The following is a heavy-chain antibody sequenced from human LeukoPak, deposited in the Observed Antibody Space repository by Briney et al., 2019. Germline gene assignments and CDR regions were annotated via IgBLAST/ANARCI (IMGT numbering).Heavy chain of an antibody. D-gene: IGHD1-1*01. CDR1: GYTFTSYY. CDR3: ARAWNVGLRASLLHWSDP. J-gene: IGHJ5*02. Sequence: ASVKVSCKASGYTFTSYYMHWVRQAPGQGLEWMGIINPSCGSTSYAQKFQGRVTMTRDTSTSTVYMELRSLRSEDKAVYYCARAWNVGLRASLLHWSDPWGQGTLVTVSS. V-gene: IGHV1-46*01. CDR2: INPSCGST.